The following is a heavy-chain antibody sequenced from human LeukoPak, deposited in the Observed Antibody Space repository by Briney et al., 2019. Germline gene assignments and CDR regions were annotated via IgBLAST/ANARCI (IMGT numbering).Heavy chain of an antibody. CDR1: GGSISSYY. CDR3: ARDAEEVIYNWFDP. V-gene: IGHV4-59*12. D-gene: IGHD3-16*02. Sequence: SETLSLTCTVPGGSISSYYWSWIRQPPGKGLEWIGYIYYSGSTNYNPSLKSRVTMSVDTSKNQFSLKLSSVTAADTAVYYCARDAEEVIYNWFDPWGQGTLVTVSS. CDR2: IYYSGST. J-gene: IGHJ5*02.